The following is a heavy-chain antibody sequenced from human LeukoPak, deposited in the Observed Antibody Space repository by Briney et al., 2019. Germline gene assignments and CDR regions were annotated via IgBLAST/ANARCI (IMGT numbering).Heavy chain of an antibody. CDR3: ARNNGPLGLRWGGFDY. CDR2: IYYSGST. J-gene: IGHJ4*02. CDR1: GGSISSYY. V-gene: IGHV4-59*01. D-gene: IGHD5-12*01. Sequence: SETLSLTCTVSGGSISSYYWSWIRQPPGKGLEWIGYIYYSGSTDYNPSLKSRVTISVDTSKNQFSLKLSSVTAADTAVYYCARNNGPLGLRWGGFDYWGQGTLVTVSS.